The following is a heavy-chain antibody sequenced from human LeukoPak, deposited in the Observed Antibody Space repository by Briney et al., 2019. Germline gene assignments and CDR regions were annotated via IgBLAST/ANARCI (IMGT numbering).Heavy chain of an antibody. Sequence: KAGGSLRLSCAASGFSFSSYSMNWVRQAPGKGLEWVSYISSSSSTIYYADSVKGRFTISRDNAKKSLYLQMNSLRDGDTAVYYCAGEYSSSWFGGWFDPWGQGTLVTVSS. J-gene: IGHJ5*02. V-gene: IGHV3-48*02. CDR1: GFSFSSYS. D-gene: IGHD2-2*01. CDR3: AGEYSSSWFGGWFDP. CDR2: ISSSSSTI.